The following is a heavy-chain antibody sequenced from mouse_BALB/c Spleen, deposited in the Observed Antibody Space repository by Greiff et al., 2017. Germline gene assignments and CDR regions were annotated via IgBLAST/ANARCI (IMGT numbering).Heavy chain of an antibody. V-gene: IGHV5-6-5*01. CDR1: GFTFSSYA. CDR2: ISSGGST. J-gene: IGHJ3*01. Sequence: EVQLVESGGGLVKPGGSLKLSCAASGFTFSSYAMSWVRQTPEKRLEWVASISSGGSTYYPDSVKGRFTISRDNARNILYLQMSSLRSEDTAMYYCARYYDSYVVFAYWGQGTLVTVSA. D-gene: IGHD2-4*01. CDR3: ARYYDSYVVFAY.